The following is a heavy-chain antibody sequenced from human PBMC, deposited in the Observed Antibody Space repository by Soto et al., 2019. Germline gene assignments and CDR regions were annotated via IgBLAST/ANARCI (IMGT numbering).Heavy chain of an antibody. Sequence: QVQLVESGGGVVQPGTSLRLSCAASGFTFSTFALHWVRQAPGKGLEWVALIWSDGNDKYYADSVKGRFTISSDNSKNTLFLQMNSLRAEDTAVYYCVIGSFCSNGVRYSLGWCGPWGQGTLVTVSS. J-gene: IGHJ5*02. CDR2: IWSDGNDK. CDR1: GFTFSTFA. D-gene: IGHD2-8*01. V-gene: IGHV3-33*01. CDR3: VIGSFCSNGVRYSLGWCGP.